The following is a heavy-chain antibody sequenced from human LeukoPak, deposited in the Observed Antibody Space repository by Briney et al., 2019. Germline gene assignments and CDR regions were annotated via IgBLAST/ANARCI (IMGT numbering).Heavy chain of an antibody. D-gene: IGHD3-22*01. Sequence: PGGSLRLSCAASGFTFSRYSMNWVRQAPGKGLEWVSSISTSSSYIYYADSVKGRFTISRDNAKNSLYLQMNSLRAEDTAVYYCARGDMYYYDSSGGDYWGQGTLVTVSS. CDR2: ISTSSSYI. CDR3: ARGDMYYYDSSGGDY. J-gene: IGHJ4*02. V-gene: IGHV3-21*01. CDR1: GFTFSRYS.